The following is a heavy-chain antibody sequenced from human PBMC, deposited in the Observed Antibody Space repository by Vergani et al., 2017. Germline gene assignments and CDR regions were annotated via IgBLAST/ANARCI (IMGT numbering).Heavy chain of an antibody. CDR1: GYTLTELS. Sequence: QVQLVQSGAEVKKPGASVKVSCKVSGYTLTELSMHWVRQAPGKGLEWMGGFDPEDGETIYAQKFQGRVTITADESTSTAYMELSSLRSEDTAVYYCAISMVRGVIKYYYYMDVWGKGTTVTVSS. J-gene: IGHJ6*03. CDR3: AISMVRGVIKYYYYMDV. V-gene: IGHV1-24*01. D-gene: IGHD3-10*01. CDR2: FDPEDGET.